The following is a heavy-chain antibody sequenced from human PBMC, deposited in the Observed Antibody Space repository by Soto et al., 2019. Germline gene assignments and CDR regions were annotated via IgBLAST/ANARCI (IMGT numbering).Heavy chain of an antibody. CDR1: GGTFSSYA. CDR2: LIPIFGTA. V-gene: IGHV1-69*13. Sequence: ASVKVSCKASGGTFSSYAISWVRQAPGQGLEWMGGLIPIFGTANYAQTFHGRVTITADESTSTAYMELSSLRSEDTAAYYCSRDLEVDFSRTRGYYNWFDPWGQGTLVSVSS. J-gene: IGHJ5*02. CDR3: SRDLEVDFSRTRGYYNWFDP. D-gene: IGHD2-2*01.